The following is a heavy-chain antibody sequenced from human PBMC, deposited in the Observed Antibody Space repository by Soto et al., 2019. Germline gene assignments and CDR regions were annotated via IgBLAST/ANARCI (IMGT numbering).Heavy chain of an antibody. J-gene: IGHJ4*02. CDR1: GFTFSSYW. D-gene: IGHD5-18*01. V-gene: IGHV3-7*01. Sequence: GGSLILSCAASGFTFSSYWMSWVRQAPGKGLEWVANIKQDGSEKYYVDSVRGRFTISRDNAKNSLYLQMNSLRAEDTAVYYCAGLDTSMVKTPGYWGQGTLVTVSS. CDR2: IKQDGSEK. CDR3: AGLDTSMVKTPGY.